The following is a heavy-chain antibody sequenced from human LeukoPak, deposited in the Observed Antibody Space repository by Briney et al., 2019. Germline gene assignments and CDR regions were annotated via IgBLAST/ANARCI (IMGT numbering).Heavy chain of an antibody. CDR3: ATGRVELSWGITMVRGVNLYYFDY. V-gene: IGHV1-24*01. Sequence: GASVKVSCKVSGYTLTELSMHWVRQAPGKGLEWMGGFDPEDGETVYAQKFQGRVTMTEDTSTDTAYMELSSLRSEDTAVYYCATGRVELSWGITMVRGVNLYYFDYWGQGTLVTVSS. CDR1: GYTLTELS. CDR2: FDPEDGET. D-gene: IGHD3-10*01. J-gene: IGHJ4*02.